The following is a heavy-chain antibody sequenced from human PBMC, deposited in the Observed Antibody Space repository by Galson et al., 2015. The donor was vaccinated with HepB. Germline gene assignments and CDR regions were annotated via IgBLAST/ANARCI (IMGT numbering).Heavy chain of an antibody. J-gene: IGHJ6*01. Sequence: SLRLSCAASGFTSSHHGMHWVRQAPGKGLEWVAFIRYDGSNEYYADSVKGRFTISRDNSKNTLFLQMNSLRREDTAVYYCARVGTSSDGWYGVNFYYYGMDVWGQGTTVTVSS. CDR2: IRYDGSNE. D-gene: IGHD6-19*01. CDR1: GFTSSHHG. V-gene: IGHV3-30*02. CDR3: ARVGTSSDGWYGVNFYYYGMDV.